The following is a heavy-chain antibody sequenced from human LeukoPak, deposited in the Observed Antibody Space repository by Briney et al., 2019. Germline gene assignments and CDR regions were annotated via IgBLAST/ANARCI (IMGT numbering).Heavy chain of an antibody. V-gene: IGHV3-53*01. Sequence: GGSLRLSCAASGFTVSSNYMSWVRQAPGKGLEWVSVIYSGGSTYYADSVKGRSTISRDNSKNTLYLQMDSLRAEDTAVYYCASPSSGQSFDIWGQGTMVTVSS. CDR3: ASPSSGQSFDI. CDR2: IYSGGST. CDR1: GFTVSSNY. D-gene: IGHD6-19*01. J-gene: IGHJ3*02.